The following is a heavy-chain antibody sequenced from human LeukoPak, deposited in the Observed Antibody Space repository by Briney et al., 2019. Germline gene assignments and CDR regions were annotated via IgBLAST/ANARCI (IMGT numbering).Heavy chain of an antibody. J-gene: IGHJ4*02. D-gene: IGHD5-18*01. CDR2: IKQDGSEK. Sequence: GGSLRLSCAASGLTFSSYWMSWVRQAPGKGLEWVANIKQDGSEKYYVDSVKGRFTISRDNAKNSLYLQMNSLRAEDTAVYYCARDFSSYGPIDYWGQGTLVTVSS. V-gene: IGHV3-7*01. CDR3: ARDFSSYGPIDY. CDR1: GLTFSSYW.